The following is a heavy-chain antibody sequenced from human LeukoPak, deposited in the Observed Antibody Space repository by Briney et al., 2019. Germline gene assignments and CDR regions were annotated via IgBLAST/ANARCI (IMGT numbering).Heavy chain of an antibody. CDR1: GGSISSYY. CDR3: ATAPGGARVGYAFDI. D-gene: IGHD1-26*01. Sequence: PSETLSLTCTVSGGSISSYYWSWIRQPPGKGLEWIGYIYYSGSTNYNPSLKSRVTISVDTSKNQFSLKLSSVTAADTAVYYCATAPGGARVGYAFDIWGQGTMVTVSS. V-gene: IGHV4-59*01. J-gene: IGHJ3*02. CDR2: IYYSGST.